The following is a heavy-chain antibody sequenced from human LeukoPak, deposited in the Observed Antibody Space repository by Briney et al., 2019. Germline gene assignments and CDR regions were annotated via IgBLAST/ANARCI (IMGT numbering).Heavy chain of an antibody. CDR1: GSTFSSYA. V-gene: IGHV3-33*01. J-gene: IGHJ4*02. CDR2: IWYDGSFK. Sequence: GRSLTLACAASGSTFSSYAMHWVRQAPSKGLEWASDIWYDGSFKYYADSEKGRFTISRDNSKNTLYLQMSTLRAEDTAVYYCGRDLADGYKCPIDYWGQGTLVTVSS. D-gene: IGHD5-24*01. CDR3: GRDLADGYKCPIDY.